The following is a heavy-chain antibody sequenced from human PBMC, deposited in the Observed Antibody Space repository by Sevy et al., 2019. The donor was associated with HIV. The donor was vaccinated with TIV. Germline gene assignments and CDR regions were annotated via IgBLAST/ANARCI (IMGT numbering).Heavy chain of an antibody. Sequence: ASVKVSCKASGYTFSNYYMDWVRQAPGQGLEWMGRINPNSGGTNYAQKFQGRVTMTRDTSIRTAYMELTRLRSDDTAVYYCAGEPITMDEGVFITTYYHYGMDVWGQGTTVTVSS. CDR3: AGEPITMDEGVFITTYYHYGMDV. J-gene: IGHJ6*02. CDR2: INPNSGGT. CDR1: GYTFSNYY. D-gene: IGHD3-10*01. V-gene: IGHV1-2*06.